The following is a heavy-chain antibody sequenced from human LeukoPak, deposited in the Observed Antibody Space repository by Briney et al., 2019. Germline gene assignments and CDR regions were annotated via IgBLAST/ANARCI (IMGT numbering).Heavy chain of an antibody. J-gene: IGHJ5*02. CDR2: IWYDGSNK. D-gene: IGHD5-12*01. V-gene: IGHV3-33*01. CDR3: ARDGGRWIKRGNWFDP. CDR1: GFPFSSYG. Sequence: GGSLRLSCAASGFPFSSYGMHWVRQAPGKGLEWVAVIWYDGSNKYYADSVKGRFTISRDNSKNTLYLQMNSLRAEDTAVYYCARDGGRWIKRGNWFDPWGQGTLVTVSS.